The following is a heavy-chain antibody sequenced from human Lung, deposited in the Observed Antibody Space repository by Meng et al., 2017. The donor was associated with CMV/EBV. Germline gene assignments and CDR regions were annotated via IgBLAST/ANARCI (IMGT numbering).Heavy chain of an antibody. CDR1: GFTFSSYE. CDR3: AKGPYCTTSSCHGGMAFDI. J-gene: IGHJ3*02. CDR2: ISSSGSTI. V-gene: IGHV3-48*03. Sequence: SLKISXAASGFTFSSYEMNWVRQAPGKGLEWVSYISSSGSTIYYADSVKGRFTISRDNSKRTLDLQMNSLRGEDTAVYYCAKGPYCTTSSCHGGMAFDIWGRGTMVTVSS. D-gene: IGHD2-8*01.